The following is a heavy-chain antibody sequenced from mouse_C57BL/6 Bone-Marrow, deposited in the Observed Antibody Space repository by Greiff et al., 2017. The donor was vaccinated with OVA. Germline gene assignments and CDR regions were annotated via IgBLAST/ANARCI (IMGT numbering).Heavy chain of an antibody. CDR1: GYTFTSYW. Sequence: QVQLKQSGAELVKPGASVKLSCKASGYTFTSYWMHWVKQRPGQGLEWIGMIHPNSGSTNYNEKFKSKATLTVDKSSSTAYMQLSSLTSEDSAVYYCASCGDYDGAMDYWGQGTSVTVSS. J-gene: IGHJ4*01. D-gene: IGHD2-4*01. V-gene: IGHV1-64*01. CDR2: IHPNSGST. CDR3: ASCGDYDGAMDY.